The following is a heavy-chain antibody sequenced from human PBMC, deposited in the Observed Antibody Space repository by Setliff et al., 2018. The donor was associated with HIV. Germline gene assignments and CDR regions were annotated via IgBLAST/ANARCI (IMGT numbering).Heavy chain of an antibody. CDR1: GFTFSSYA. V-gene: IGHV3-64*01. CDR2: ISSNGGST. Sequence: GALRLSCAASGFTFSSYAMHWVRQAPGKGLEYVSAISSNGGSTYYANSVKGRFTISRDNAKNSLYLQMNGLRAEDTAVYYCARGAGVTAINKAFDIWGQGTMVTVSS. D-gene: IGHD2-21*02. J-gene: IGHJ3*02. CDR3: ARGAGVTAINKAFDI.